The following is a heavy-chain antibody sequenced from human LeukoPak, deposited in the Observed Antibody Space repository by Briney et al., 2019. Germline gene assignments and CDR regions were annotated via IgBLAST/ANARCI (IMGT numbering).Heavy chain of an antibody. CDR1: GYNFMTFG. CDR2: ISPSSGNT. V-gene: IGHV1-18*01. D-gene: IGHD1-1*01. Sequence: GASVKVSCKASGYNFMTFGVSWVRQAPGQGPQWMGWISPSSGNTNSAQKSQGRLSMSTDTSTGIAYMHLKSLTPDDTALYYCARAGTTVTGGDAFDIWGQGTMVIVSA. CDR3: ARAGTTVTGGDAFDI. J-gene: IGHJ3*02.